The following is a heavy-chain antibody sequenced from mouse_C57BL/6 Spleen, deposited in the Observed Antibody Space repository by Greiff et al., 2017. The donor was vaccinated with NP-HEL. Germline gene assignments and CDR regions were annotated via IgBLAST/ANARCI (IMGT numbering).Heavy chain of an antibody. CDR1: GYTFTSYT. V-gene: IGHV1-4*01. D-gene: IGHD2-4*01. Sequence: QVHVKQSGAELARPGASVKMSCKASGYTFTSYTMHWVKQRPGQGLEWIGYINPSSGYTKYNQKFKDKATLTADKSSSTAYMQLSSLTSEDSAVYYCAIPYYDYDEFAYWGQGTLVTVSA. CDR2: INPSSGYT. J-gene: IGHJ3*01. CDR3: AIPYYDYDEFAY.